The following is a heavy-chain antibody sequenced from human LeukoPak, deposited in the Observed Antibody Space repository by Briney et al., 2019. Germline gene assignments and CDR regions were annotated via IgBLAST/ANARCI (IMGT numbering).Heavy chain of an antibody. D-gene: IGHD5-12*01. J-gene: IGHJ4*02. Sequence: SETLSLTCTVSGGSISSGDYYWSWIRQPPGKGLEWIGYIYYSGSTYYNPSLKSRVTISVDTSKNQFSLKLSSVTAADTAVYYCASRVGIVATTGIDYWGQGTLVTVSS. CDR1: GGSISSGDYY. V-gene: IGHV4-30-4*08. CDR3: ASRVGIVATTGIDY. CDR2: IYYSGST.